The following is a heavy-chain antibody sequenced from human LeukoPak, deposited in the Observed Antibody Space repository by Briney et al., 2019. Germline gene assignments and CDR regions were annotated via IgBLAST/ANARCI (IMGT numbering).Heavy chain of an antibody. D-gene: IGHD2-2*01. CDR1: GFTFSSYA. CDR3: AKDQLKTVHPDAFDI. J-gene: IGHJ3*02. Sequence: GGSLRLSCAASGFTFSSYAMSWVRQAPGKGLEWVSAISGSGGSTYYADSVKGRITISRDNSKNTLYLQMNSLRAEDTAVYYCAKDQLKTVHPDAFDIWGQGTMVTVSS. V-gene: IGHV3-23*01. CDR2: ISGSGGST.